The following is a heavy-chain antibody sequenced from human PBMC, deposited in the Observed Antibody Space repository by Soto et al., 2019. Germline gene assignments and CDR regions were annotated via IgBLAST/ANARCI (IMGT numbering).Heavy chain of an antibody. V-gene: IGHV4-30-4*01. CDR1: GGSISSGDYY. J-gene: IGHJ5*02. D-gene: IGHD3-3*01. CDR2: IYYSGST. Sequence: LDLTCTVSGGSISSGDYYWSWIRQPPGKGLEWIGYIYYSGSTYYNPSLKSRVTISVDTSKNQFSLKLSSVTAADTAVYYCARVRFLSPRYNWFAPCGKGSLVTVDS. CDR3: ARVRFLSPRYNWFAP.